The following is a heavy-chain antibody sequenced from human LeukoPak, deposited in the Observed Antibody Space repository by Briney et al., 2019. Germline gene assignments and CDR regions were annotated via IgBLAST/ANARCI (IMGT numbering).Heavy chain of an antibody. J-gene: IGHJ4*02. CDR3: TPDYGDYVVHY. Sequence: HPGGSLRLSCTASGFTFGDYAMSWFRQAPGKGLEWVGFIRSKAYGGTTEYAASVKGRFTISRDDSKSIAYLQMNSLKTEDTAVYYCTPDYGDYVVHYWGQGTLVTVSS. CDR2: IRSKAYGGTT. D-gene: IGHD4-17*01. V-gene: IGHV3-49*03. CDR1: GFTFGDYA.